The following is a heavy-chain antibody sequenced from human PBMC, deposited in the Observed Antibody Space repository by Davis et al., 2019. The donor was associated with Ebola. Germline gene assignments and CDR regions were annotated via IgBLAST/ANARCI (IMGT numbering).Heavy chain of an antibody. CDR1: GFTFSGSA. Sequence: GGSLRLSCAASGFTFSGSAMHWVRQASGKGLEWVGRIRSKANSYATAYAASVKGRFTISRDDSKNTAYLQMNSLKTEDTAVYYCTRQAYYYGSGSYQLVDYWGQGTLVTVSS. V-gene: IGHV3-73*01. J-gene: IGHJ4*02. CDR2: IRSKANSYAT. CDR3: TRQAYYYGSGSYQLVDY. D-gene: IGHD3-10*01.